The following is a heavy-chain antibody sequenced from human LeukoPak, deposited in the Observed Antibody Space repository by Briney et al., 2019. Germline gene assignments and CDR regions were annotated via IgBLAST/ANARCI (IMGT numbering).Heavy chain of an antibody. CDR3: TTRGVSFTIFGVVPDY. V-gene: IGHV3-15*01. CDR2: IKSKTDGGTT. CDR1: GFTFSNAW. Sequence: GESLRLSCAASGFTFSNAWMSWVRQAPGKGLEWVGRIKSKTDGGTTDYAAPVKGRFTISRGDSKNTLYLQMNSLKTEDTAVYSCTTRGVSFTIFGVVPDYWGQGTLVTVSS. J-gene: IGHJ4*02. D-gene: IGHD3-3*01.